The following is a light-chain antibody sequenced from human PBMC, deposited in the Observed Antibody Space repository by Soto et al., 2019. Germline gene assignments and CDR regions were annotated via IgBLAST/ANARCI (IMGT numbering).Light chain of an antibody. CDR1: SSDVGSYNL. CDR3: CSYAGSSTS. Sequence: QSVLTQPASVSGSPGQSITISCTGTSSDVGSYNLVSWYQQHPGKAPKLMIYEGSKRPSGVSNRFSGPKSGNTASLTISGLQAEDEADYYCCSYAGSSTSFGGGTKLTVL. CDR2: EGS. J-gene: IGLJ2*01. V-gene: IGLV2-23*01.